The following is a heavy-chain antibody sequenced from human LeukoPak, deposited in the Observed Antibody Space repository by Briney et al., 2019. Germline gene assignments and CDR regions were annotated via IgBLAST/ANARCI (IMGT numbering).Heavy chain of an antibody. Sequence: SETLSLTCTVSGGSISSGGYYWSWIRQHPGKGLEWIGYIYYSGSTYYNPSLKSRVTISVDTSKNQFSLKLSSVTAADTAVYYCAKEGIDGSGYDLDYWGQGTRVTVSS. D-gene: IGHD5-12*01. CDR3: AKEGIDGSGYDLDY. J-gene: IGHJ4*02. CDR1: GGSISSGGYY. CDR2: IYYSGST. V-gene: IGHV4-31*03.